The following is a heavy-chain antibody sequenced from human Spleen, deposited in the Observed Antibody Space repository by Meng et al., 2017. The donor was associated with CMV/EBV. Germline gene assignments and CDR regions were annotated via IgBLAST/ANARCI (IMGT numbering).Heavy chain of an antibody. D-gene: IGHD3-3*01. CDR1: GFTFSDYS. V-gene: IGHV3-11*01. CDR3: ARVSYYDFWSGYHEWFDP. J-gene: IGHJ5*02. Sequence: GESLKISCAVSGFTFSDYSVTWIRQAPGKGLEWVSYIDSSGTTIFYADSVKGRFTISRDNAKMSLYLQMSSLRAEDTAVYYCARVSYYDFWSGYHEWFDPWGQGTLVTVSS. CDR2: IDSSGTTI.